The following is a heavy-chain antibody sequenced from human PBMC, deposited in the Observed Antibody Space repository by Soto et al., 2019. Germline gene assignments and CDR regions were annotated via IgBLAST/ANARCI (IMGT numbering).Heavy chain of an antibody. CDR2: IWFDGSNK. V-gene: IGHV3-33*01. D-gene: IGHD6-19*01. CDR1: GFTFSSHA. J-gene: IGHJ4*02. CDR3: ARAAYTSGYYYFDH. Sequence: LRLSCASSGFTFSSHAMHWVRQAPGKGLEWVANIWFDGSNKNYADSVKGRFTISRDNSKNTLFLQVNSLRAEDTAIYYCARAAYTSGYYYFDHWGQGTPVTVSS.